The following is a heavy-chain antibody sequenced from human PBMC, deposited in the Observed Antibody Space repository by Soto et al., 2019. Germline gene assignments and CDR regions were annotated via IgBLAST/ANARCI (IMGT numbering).Heavy chain of an antibody. CDR3: ASAVVVVAATPYMDV. D-gene: IGHD2-15*01. J-gene: IGHJ6*03. V-gene: IGHV3-21*01. CDR1: GFTFSSYS. Sequence: EVQLVESGGGLVKPGGSLRLSCAASGFTFSSYSMNWVRQAPGKGLEWVSTISSSSSYIYYADSVKGRFTISRDNPKNSLYLQMNSLRAEDTAVYYCASAVVVVAATPYMDVWGKGTTVTVSS. CDR2: ISSSSSYI.